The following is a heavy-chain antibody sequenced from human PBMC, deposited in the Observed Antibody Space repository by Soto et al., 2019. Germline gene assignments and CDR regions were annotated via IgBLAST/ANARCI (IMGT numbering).Heavy chain of an antibody. J-gene: IGHJ6*02. D-gene: IGHD1-1*01. CDR1: GGTFSSSA. CDR3: ARDNDRPQLGGNYYYILDV. Sequence: QVQLVQSGAEMKEPGSSVKVSCKTSGGTFSSSAISWLRQAPGQGLEWMGGIIPLFRTPDYAQKFQCRATIAADKSTSTAYMELRSLISEDTAVYYCARDNDRPQLGGNYYYILDVWGQGTTITVSS. V-gene: IGHV1-69*14. CDR2: IIPLFRTP.